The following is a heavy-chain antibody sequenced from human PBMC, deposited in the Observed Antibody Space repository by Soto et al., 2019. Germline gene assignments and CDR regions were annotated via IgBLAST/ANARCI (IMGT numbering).Heavy chain of an antibody. CDR1: GGSISSVGHY. CDR2: IYYSGST. J-gene: IGHJ6*02. D-gene: IGHD6-25*01. Sequence: SETLSLTCSVSGGSISSVGHYWTWIRQQPGKGLEWIGYIYYSGSTDYNPSLKSRVTISVDRSKNQFSLNLSSVTAADTAIYYCARESGGYDSSTRYGLDVWGQGTKVTVYS. V-gene: IGHV4-31*03. CDR3: ARESGGYDSSTRYGLDV.